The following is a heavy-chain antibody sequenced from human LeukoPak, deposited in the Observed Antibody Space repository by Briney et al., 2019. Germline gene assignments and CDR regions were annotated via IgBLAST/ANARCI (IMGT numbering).Heavy chain of an antibody. Sequence: GGSLRLYCAASGFTFSNAWMSWVRQAPGKGLEWVGRIKSKTDGGTTDYAAPVKGRFTISRDDSKNTLYLQMNSLKTEDTAVYYCTTIVVPAANGDYWGQGTLVTVSS. D-gene: IGHD2-2*01. CDR1: GFTFSNAW. CDR3: TTIVVPAANGDY. J-gene: IGHJ4*02. CDR2: IKSKTDGGTT. V-gene: IGHV3-15*01.